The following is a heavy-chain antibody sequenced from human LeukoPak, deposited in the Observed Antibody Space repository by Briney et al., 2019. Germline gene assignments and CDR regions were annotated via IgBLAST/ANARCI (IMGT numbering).Heavy chain of an antibody. Sequence: ASVKVSCKASGYTFTSHGISWVRQAPGQGVEWVGWISAYNGNTNYAQKLQGRVTITTDTSTSTAYMELSSLRSDDTAVYYCARDVSTAAGTNWFDPWGQGTLVTVSS. CDR2: ISAYNGNT. CDR1: GYTFTSHG. D-gene: IGHD6-13*01. V-gene: IGHV1-18*01. CDR3: ARDVSTAAGTNWFDP. J-gene: IGHJ5*02.